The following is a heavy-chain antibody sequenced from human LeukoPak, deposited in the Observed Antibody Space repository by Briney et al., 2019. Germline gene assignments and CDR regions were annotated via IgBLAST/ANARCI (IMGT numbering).Heavy chain of an antibody. CDR3: ARDRRGRYCSSISCYLGCFDP. D-gene: IGHD2-2*01. Sequence: SVKVSCKASRGTFSSYAISWVRQAPGQGLEWMGGIIPIFGTANYAQKFQGRVKITADESTSTAYMELSSLRSDDTAVYYCARDRRGRYCSSISCYLGCFDPWGQGTLVTVSS. V-gene: IGHV1-69*13. CDR1: RGTFSSYA. J-gene: IGHJ5*02. CDR2: IIPIFGTA.